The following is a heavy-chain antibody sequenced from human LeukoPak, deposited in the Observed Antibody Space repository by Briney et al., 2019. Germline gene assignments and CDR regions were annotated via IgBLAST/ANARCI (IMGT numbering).Heavy chain of an antibody. CDR3: ARGYWV. CDR2: INHSGST. D-gene: IGHD2-15*01. J-gene: IGHJ4*02. CDR1: GFTFSNYA. V-gene: IGHV4-34*01. Sequence: GSLRLSCAASGFTFSNYAMSWIRQPPGKGLEWIGEINHSGSTNYNPSLKSRVTISVDTSKNQFSLKLSSVTAADTAVYYCARGYWVWGQGTLVTVSS.